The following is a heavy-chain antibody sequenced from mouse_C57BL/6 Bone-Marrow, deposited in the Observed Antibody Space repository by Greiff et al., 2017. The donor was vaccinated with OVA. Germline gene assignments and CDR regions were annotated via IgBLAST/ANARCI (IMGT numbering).Heavy chain of an antibody. CDR2: INPSSGYT. D-gene: IGHD2-10*02. J-gene: IGHJ4*01. Sequence: QVQLQQSGAELARPGASVKMSCKASGYTFTSYTMHWVKQRPGQGLEWIGYINPSSGYTKYNQKFKDKATLTADKSSSTAYMQLSSLTSEDSAVYYCARDGYGNDYYAMDYWGQGTSVTVSS. CDR3: ARDGYGNDYYAMDY. CDR1: GYTFTSYT. V-gene: IGHV1-4*01.